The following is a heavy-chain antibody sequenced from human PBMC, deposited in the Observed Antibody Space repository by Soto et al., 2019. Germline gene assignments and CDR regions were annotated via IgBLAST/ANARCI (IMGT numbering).Heavy chain of an antibody. CDR1: GLTFGNSW. CDR2: MXSXXXXX. J-gene: IGHJ4*02. V-gene: IGHV3-74*01. CDR3: ATAEVDY. Sequence: HAGSTGISCAASGLTFGNSWIHGVRQAPGEGXXXVSRMXSXXXXXXYADSVKGRFTVSRDNAKNTLYLQMNTLIAEDTAVYYCATAEVDYWCPGTLLTFA.